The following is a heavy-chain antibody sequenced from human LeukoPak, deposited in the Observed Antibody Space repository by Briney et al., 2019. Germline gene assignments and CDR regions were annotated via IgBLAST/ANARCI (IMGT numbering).Heavy chain of an antibody. D-gene: IGHD3-9*01. CDR1: GFTFSSYW. CDR2: IKQDGSEK. V-gene: IGHV3-7*01. Sequence: GGSLRLSCAASGFTFSSYWMSWVRQAPGKGLEWVANIKQDGSEKYYVDSVKGRFTISRDNAKNSLYLQMNSLRAEDTAVYYCAKAPRHYDILTGYLVFDYWGQGTLVTVSS. J-gene: IGHJ4*02. CDR3: AKAPRHYDILTGYLVFDY.